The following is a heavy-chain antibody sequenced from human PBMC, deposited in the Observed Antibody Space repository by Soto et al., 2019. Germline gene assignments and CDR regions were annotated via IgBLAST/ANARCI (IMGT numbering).Heavy chain of an antibody. CDR1: GGSFSGYY. Sequence: SETLSLTCAVYGGSFSGYYWSWIRQPPGKGLEWIGEINHSGSTNYNPSLKSRVTISVDTSKNQFSLKLSSVTAAETAVYYCARMRRVAILTGSYYYYGMDVWGQGTTVTVSS. V-gene: IGHV4-34*01. CDR3: ARMRRVAILTGSYYYYGMDV. J-gene: IGHJ6*02. CDR2: INHSGST. D-gene: IGHD3-9*01.